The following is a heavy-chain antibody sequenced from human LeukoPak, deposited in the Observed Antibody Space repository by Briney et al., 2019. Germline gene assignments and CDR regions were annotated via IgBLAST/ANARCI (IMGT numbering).Heavy chain of an antibody. CDR1: GGSISSSSYY. CDR2: IYYSGSS. D-gene: IGHD5-18*01. V-gene: IGHV4-39*01. Sequence: SETLSLTCTVSGGSISSSSYYWGWIRQPPGKGLEWIGSIYYSGSSYYNPSLKSRVTISVDTSKNQFSLKLSSVTAADTAVYYCARRPAIYTAMVSYYFDYWGQGTLVTVSS. CDR3: ARRPAIYTAMVSYYFDY. J-gene: IGHJ4*02.